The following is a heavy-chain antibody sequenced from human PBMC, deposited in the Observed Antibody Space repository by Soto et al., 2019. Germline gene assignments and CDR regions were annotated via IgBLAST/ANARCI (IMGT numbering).Heavy chain of an antibody. Sequence: SVKVSCKASGFTFTSSAMQWVRQARGQRLEWIGWIVVGSGNTNYAQKFQERVTITRDMSTSTAYMELSSLRSEDTAVYYCARGIVVVVAATPYYYYYGMDVWGQGTTVTVSS. CDR1: GFTFTSSA. CDR3: ARGIVVVVAATPYYYYYGMDV. CDR2: IVVGSGNT. V-gene: IGHV1-58*02. J-gene: IGHJ6*02. D-gene: IGHD2-15*01.